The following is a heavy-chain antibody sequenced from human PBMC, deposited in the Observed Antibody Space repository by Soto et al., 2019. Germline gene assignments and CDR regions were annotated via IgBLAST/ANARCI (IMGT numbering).Heavy chain of an antibody. CDR3: ASGDDAFDI. Sequence: GESLKISCNGSGYSFTIYWISWVRQMPGKGLEWMGRIDPSDSYTNYSPSFQGHVTISADKSISTAYLQWSSLKASDTAMYYCASGDDAFDIWGQGTMVTVSS. J-gene: IGHJ3*02. CDR1: GYSFTIYW. CDR2: IDPSDSYT. V-gene: IGHV5-10-1*01.